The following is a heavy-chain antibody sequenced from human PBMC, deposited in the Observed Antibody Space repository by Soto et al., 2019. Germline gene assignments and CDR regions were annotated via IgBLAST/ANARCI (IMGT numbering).Heavy chain of an antibody. CDR3: ARDYYDSSGYYYRLYYYYGMDV. J-gene: IGHJ6*02. V-gene: IGHV1-46*01. Sequence: ASVKVSCKASGYTFTSYYMHWVRQAPGQGLEWMGIINPSGGSTSYAQEFQGRVTMTRDTSTSTVYMELSSLRSEDTAVYYCARDYYDSSGYYYRLYYYYGMDVWGQGTTVTVSS. D-gene: IGHD3-22*01. CDR2: INPSGGST. CDR1: GYTFTSYY.